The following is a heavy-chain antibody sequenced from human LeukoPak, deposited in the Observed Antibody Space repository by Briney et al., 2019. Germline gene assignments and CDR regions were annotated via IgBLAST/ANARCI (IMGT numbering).Heavy chain of an antibody. D-gene: IGHD2-21*02. CDR1: GFTSSSYA. Sequence: PGGSLRLSCAASGFTSSSYAMSWVRQAPGKGLEWVSSISSSGANTYYADSVKGRFTISRDNSLNTLYLQMSSLRVEDTAVYYCAKRDRPCSGDCSAPYYFDYWGQGTLATVSS. J-gene: IGHJ4*02. CDR3: AKRDRPCSGDCSAPYYFDY. V-gene: IGHV3-23*01. CDR2: ISSSGANT.